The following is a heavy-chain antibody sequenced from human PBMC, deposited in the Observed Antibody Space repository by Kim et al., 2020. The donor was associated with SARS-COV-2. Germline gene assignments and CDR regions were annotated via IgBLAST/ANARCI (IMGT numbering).Heavy chain of an antibody. Sequence: SVKVSCKASGGTFSSYAISWVRQAPGQGLEWMGGIIPIFGTANYAQKFQGRVTITADESTSTAYMELSSLRSEDTAVYYCARDYYDSSVHNWFDPWGQGTLVTVSS. V-gene: IGHV1-69*13. CDR3: ARDYYDSSVHNWFDP. CDR1: GGTFSSYA. D-gene: IGHD3-22*01. CDR2: IIPIFGTA. J-gene: IGHJ5*02.